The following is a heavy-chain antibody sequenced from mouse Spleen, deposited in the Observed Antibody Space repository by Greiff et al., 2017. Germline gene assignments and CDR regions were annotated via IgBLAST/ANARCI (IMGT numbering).Heavy chain of an antibody. J-gene: IGHJ2*01. D-gene: IGHD1-1*01. CDR2: ISSGSSTI. CDR3: ARSLYYGSSRGFDY. Sequence: EVQRVESGGGLVQPGGSRKLSCAASGFTFSSFGMHWVRQAPEKGLEWVAYISSGSSTIYYADTVKGRFTISRDNPKNTLFLQMTSLRSEDTAMYYCARSLYYGSSRGFDYWGQGTTLTVSS. V-gene: IGHV5-17*02. CDR1: GFTFSSFG.